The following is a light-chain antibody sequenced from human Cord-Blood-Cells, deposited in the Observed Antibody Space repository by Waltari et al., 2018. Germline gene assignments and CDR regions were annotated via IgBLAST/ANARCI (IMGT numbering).Light chain of an antibody. CDR3: QHRSNWPKT. Sequence: EIVLTQSPATLSLSPGERATLSCRASQSVSSYLAWYQQKPGHAPRRLTYDASNRATGIPAWVTGSGSRTDFTLTLSSLEPEACAVYYCQHRSNWPKTFGQGTNVEIK. CDR1: QSVSSY. J-gene: IGKJ1*01. V-gene: IGKV3-11*01. CDR2: DAS.